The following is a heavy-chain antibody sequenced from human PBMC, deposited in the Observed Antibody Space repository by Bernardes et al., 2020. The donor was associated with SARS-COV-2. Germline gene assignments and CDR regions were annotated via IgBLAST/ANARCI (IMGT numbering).Heavy chain of an antibody. J-gene: IGHJ4*02. V-gene: IGHV3-74*01. D-gene: IGHD3-10*02. CDR3: VIDVRGVKGY. CDR2: INTDGRVT. Sequence: GGSLRLSCAASGFTFSNYSMHWVRQLPGKGLVWVSRINTDGRVTDYADSVKGRFTISRDNAKNTLFLQMNSLRVEDTAVYYCVIDVRGVKGYWSQGTLVTV. CDR1: GFTFSNYS.